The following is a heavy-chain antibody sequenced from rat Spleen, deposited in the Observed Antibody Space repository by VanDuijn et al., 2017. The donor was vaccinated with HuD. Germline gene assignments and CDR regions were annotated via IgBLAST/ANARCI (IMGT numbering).Heavy chain of an antibody. CDR1: GFTFSSYG. J-gene: IGHJ1*01. Sequence: EVQLVESGGGLVQPGRSLKLSCAAPGFTFSSYGLHWIRQAPTKGLEWVATISYDGSSTYYRDSVKGRYTISRDNAKSTLYLQMDSLRSEDTATYYCATQGELGYFDFWGPGTMVTVSS. V-gene: IGHV5-19*01. CDR3: ATQGELGYFDF. CDR2: ISYDGSST. D-gene: IGHD5-1*01.